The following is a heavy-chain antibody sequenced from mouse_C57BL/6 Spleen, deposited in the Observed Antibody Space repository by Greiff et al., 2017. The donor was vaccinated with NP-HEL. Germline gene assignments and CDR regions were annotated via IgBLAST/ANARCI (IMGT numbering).Heavy chain of an antibody. J-gene: IGHJ3*01. D-gene: IGHD2-3*01. CDR2: IYPGDGDT. V-gene: IGHV1-82*01. CDR3: AIYDGYLEFAY. CDR1: GYAFSSSW. Sequence: QVQLQQSGPELVKPGASVKISCKASGYAFSSSWMNWVKQRPGKGLEWIGRIYPGDGDTNYNGKFKGKATLTADKSSSTAYMQLSSLTSEDSAVYFCAIYDGYLEFAYWGQGTLVTVSA.